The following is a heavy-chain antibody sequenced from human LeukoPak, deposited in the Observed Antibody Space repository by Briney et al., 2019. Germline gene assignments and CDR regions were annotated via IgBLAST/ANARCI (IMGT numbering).Heavy chain of an antibody. CDR3: ARHKSWWEXXAXDX. V-gene: IGHV4-39*01. D-gene: IGHD1-26*01. J-gene: IGHJ3*02. Sequence: SETLSLTCTVSSGSISSSSSYWGWIRQPPGKGLEWIGSIFYRGSTYYNPSLKSRVTISIDTSKNQFSLKLSSVTAADTAVYYCARHKSWWEXXAXDXXGQGXLVTV. CDR1: SGSISSSSSY. CDR2: IFYRGST.